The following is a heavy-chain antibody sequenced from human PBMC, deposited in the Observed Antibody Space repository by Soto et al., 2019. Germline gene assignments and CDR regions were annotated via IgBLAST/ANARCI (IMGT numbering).Heavy chain of an antibody. CDR1: GFTFSSYS. CDR3: AREQQLGDFDY. J-gene: IGHJ4*02. Sequence: EVQLVESGGGLVQPGGSLRLSCAASGFTFSSYSMNWVRQAPGKGLEWVSYISSSSSTIYYADSVKGRFTISRDNAKNSLYLQLNGLRAEDTAVYYCAREQQLGDFDYWGQGTLVTGSS. CDR2: ISSSSSTI. V-gene: IGHV3-48*01. D-gene: IGHD6-13*01.